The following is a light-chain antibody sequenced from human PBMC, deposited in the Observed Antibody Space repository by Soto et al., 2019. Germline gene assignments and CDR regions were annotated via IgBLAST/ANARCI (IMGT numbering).Light chain of an antibody. CDR3: QQYDSYPLT. J-gene: IGKJ4*01. CDR2: KAS. Sequence: DIQMTQSPSTLSASVGDRVTITCRASQSISSWLAWYQQKPGKATNLLIYKASSFESGVPSRFSGSRSGTEFTLAISSLEPDDFATHYCQQYDSYPLTFGGGTKVEIK. V-gene: IGKV1-5*03. CDR1: QSISSW.